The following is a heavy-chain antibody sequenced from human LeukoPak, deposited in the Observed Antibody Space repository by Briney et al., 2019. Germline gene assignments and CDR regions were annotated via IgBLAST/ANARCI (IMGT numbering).Heavy chain of an antibody. V-gene: IGHV1-8*01. CDR1: GYTFTSYD. CDR3: ARAVVPAATRIWPEWGTGMDV. D-gene: IGHD2-2*01. CDR2: MNPNSGNT. J-gene: IGHJ6*02. Sequence: ASVKVSCKASGYTFTSYDINWVRQATAQGLEWMGWMNPNSGNTGYAQKFQGRVTMTRNTSISTAYMELGSLRSEDTAVYYCARAVVPAATRIWPEWGTGMDVWGQGTTVTVSS.